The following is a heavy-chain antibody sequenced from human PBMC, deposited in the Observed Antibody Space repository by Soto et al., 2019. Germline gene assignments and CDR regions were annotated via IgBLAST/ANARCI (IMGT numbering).Heavy chain of an antibody. CDR2: ISGSGGST. CDR3: AKQYGEIHSARYDYYYYGMDV. V-gene: IGHV3-23*01. D-gene: IGHD3-10*01. Sequence: PGGSLRLSCAASGFTFSSYAMSWVRQAPGKGLEWVSAISGSGGSTYYADSVKGRFTISRDNSKNTLYLQMNSLRAEDTAVYYCAKQYGEIHSARYDYYYYGMDVWGQGTTVTVSS. CDR1: GFTFSSYA. J-gene: IGHJ6*02.